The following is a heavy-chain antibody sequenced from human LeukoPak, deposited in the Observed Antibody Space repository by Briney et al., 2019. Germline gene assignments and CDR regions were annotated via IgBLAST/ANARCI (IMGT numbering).Heavy chain of an antibody. CDR3: AESYYYGSGSFLDAFDI. V-gene: IGHV1-69*13. J-gene: IGHJ3*02. CDR1: GGTFSSYA. D-gene: IGHD3-10*01. Sequence: SVKVSCKASGGTFSSYAIRWVRQAPGQGLEWMGGIIPIFGTANYAQKFQGRVTITADESTSTAYMELSSLRSEDTAVYYCAESYYYGSGSFLDAFDIWGQGTMVTVSS. CDR2: IIPIFGTA.